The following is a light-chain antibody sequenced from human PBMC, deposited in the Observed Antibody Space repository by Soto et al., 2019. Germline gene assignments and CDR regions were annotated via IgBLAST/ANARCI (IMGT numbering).Light chain of an antibody. CDR2: GAS. CDR1: QSVTSSY. Sequence: EIGLTQSPGTLSLSPGERATLSSRASQSVTSSYLGWYQQKPGQAPKLLIYGASSRATGIPDRFSGSGSGTDFTLTISRLEPEDFAVYYCMQYGSSPLTFGGGTKVEIK. V-gene: IGKV3-20*01. J-gene: IGKJ4*01. CDR3: MQYGSSPLT.